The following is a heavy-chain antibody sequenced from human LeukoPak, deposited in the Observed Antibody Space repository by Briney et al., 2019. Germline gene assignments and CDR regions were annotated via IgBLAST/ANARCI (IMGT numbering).Heavy chain of an antibody. D-gene: IGHD7-27*01. V-gene: IGHV1-2*02. CDR1: GYTFTGYY. J-gene: IGHJ4*02. CDR2: INPQSGDT. Sequence: ASVKVSCKTSGYTFTGYYMQWVRQAPGQGLEWMGWINPQSGDTNHAQKFQGRVTMTWDTSISSVYMELGSLRFDDTAVYYCARGGKSELGTCDHWGQGTLVTVSS. CDR3: ARGGKSELGTCDH.